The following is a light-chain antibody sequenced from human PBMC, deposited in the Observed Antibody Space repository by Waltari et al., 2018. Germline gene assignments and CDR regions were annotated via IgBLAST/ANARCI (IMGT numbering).Light chain of an antibody. CDR3: QKYGTLPAT. CDR1: QSVRRY. Sequence: VLTQSTRTLSVSPGARATLSCRASQSVRRYLAWYQQKPGQAPRLLIYDASTRATGVPDRFSGSGFGTDFSLTISSLEPEDFAVYYCQKYGTLPATFGQGTKVEIK. J-gene: IGKJ1*01. V-gene: IGKV3-20*01. CDR2: DAS.